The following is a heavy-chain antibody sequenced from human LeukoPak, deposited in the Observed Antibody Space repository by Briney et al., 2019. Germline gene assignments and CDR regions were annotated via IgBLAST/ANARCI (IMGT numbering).Heavy chain of an antibody. CDR2: IGSSSSYI. J-gene: IGHJ3*02. CDR3: ARGSSRFDI. CDR1: GFTFSSYS. D-gene: IGHD2-2*01. V-gene: IGHV3-21*01. Sequence: GGSLRLSCAASGFTFSSYSMNWVRQAPGKGLEWVSSIGSSSSYIYYADSVKGRFTISRDNAKNSLYLQMNSLRAEDTAVYYCARGSSRFDIWGQGTMVTVSS.